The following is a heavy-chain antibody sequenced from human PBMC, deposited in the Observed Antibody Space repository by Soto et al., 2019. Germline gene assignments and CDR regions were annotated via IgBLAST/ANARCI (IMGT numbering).Heavy chain of an antibody. D-gene: IGHD3-22*01. CDR2: ISYDGSNK. V-gene: IGHV3-30-3*01. CDR1: GFTFSSYA. Sequence: PGGSLRLSCAASGFTFSSYAMHWVRQAPGKGLEWVAVISYDGSNKYYADSVKGRFTISRDNSKNTLYLQMNSLRAEDTAVYYCARERYDSSGYYYRPYNWFDPWGQGTLVTVSS. CDR3: ARERYDSSGYYYRPYNWFDP. J-gene: IGHJ5*02.